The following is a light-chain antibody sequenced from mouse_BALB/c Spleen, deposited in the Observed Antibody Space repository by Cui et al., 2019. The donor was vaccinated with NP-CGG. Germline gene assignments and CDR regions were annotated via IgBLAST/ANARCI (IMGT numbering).Light chain of an antibody. CDR1: TGAVTTSNY. CDR2: GTN. J-gene: IGLJ1*01. CDR3: ALWYSNHWV. Sequence: QAVVTQESALTTSPGETVTRTCRSSTGAVTTSNYANWVQEKPDHLFTGLIGGTNNRTPGVPARFSDSLIGDKAALTITGAQTEDEAIYFCALWYSNHWVFGGGTKLTVL. V-gene: IGLV1*01.